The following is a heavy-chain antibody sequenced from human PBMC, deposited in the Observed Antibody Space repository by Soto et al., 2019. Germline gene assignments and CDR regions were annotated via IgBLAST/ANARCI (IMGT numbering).Heavy chain of an antibody. CDR1: GFTFSSYA. CDR3: ARDHYYDSSGYFDFDY. Sequence: LRLSCAAAGFTFSSYAMHWVRQAPGKGLEWVAVISYDGSNKYYADSVKGRFTISRDNSKNTLYLQMNSLRAEDTAVYYCARDHYYDSSGYFDFDYWGQGTLVTVSS. J-gene: IGHJ4*02. V-gene: IGHV3-30-3*01. CDR2: ISYDGSNK. D-gene: IGHD3-22*01.